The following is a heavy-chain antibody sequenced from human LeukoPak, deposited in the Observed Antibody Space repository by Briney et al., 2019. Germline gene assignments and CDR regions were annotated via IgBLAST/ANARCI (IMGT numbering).Heavy chain of an antibody. CDR1: GGSISSYY. CDR3: ARDEGFRAAAGTFYYY. D-gene: IGHD6-13*01. V-gene: IGHV4-4*07. J-gene: IGHJ4*02. Sequence: SETLSLTCTVSGGSISSYYWSWIRQPTGKGLEWIGRIYTSGSTNYNPSLKSRVTMSVDTSKNQFSLKLSSVTAADTAVYYCARDEGFRAAAGTFYYYWGQGTLVTVSS. CDR2: IYTSGST.